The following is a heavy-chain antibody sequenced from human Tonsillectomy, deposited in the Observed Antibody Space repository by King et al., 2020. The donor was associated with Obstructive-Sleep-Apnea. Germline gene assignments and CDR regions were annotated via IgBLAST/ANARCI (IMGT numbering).Heavy chain of an antibody. CDR2: IGASGGST. Sequence: VQLVESGGALVQPGGSLRLSCAASGFTFRSYAMSWVRQAPGKGLEWVSAIGASGGSTYYTDTVKGRLTISRDNSNNTLYLQMNSLRAEETAEYYCAKTFSMIVGKGWFDPWGQGTLVTVSS. V-gene: IGHV3-23*04. D-gene: IGHD3-22*01. J-gene: IGHJ5*02. CDR1: GFTFRSYA. CDR3: AKTFSMIVGKGWFDP.